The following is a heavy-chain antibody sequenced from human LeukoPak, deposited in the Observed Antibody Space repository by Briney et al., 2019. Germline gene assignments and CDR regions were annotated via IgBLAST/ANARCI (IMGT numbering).Heavy chain of an antibody. CDR1: GGSISSGGYY. CDR2: IYYSGST. Sequence: SQTLSLTCTVSGGSISSGGYYWSWIRQHPGKGLEWIGYIYYSGSTYYNPSLKSRVTISVDTSKNQFSLKLSSVTAADTAVYYCARQTNYDILSCFDYWGQGTLVTVSS. V-gene: IGHV4-31*03. D-gene: IGHD3-9*01. CDR3: ARQTNYDILSCFDY. J-gene: IGHJ4*02.